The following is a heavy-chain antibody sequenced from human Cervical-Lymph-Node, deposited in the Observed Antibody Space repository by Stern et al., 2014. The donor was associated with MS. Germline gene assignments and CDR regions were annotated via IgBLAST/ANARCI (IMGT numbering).Heavy chain of an antibody. D-gene: IGHD6-13*01. CDR3: AHRGPIGSSWYGVEAFDI. CDR2: IYLDGDK. Sequence: QITLKESGPTLVKPTQTLTLTCTFSGFSLSTSGVGVGWIRQPPGKALEWLALIYLDGDKRYSPSLKSRLAITKDTSKNQVVLTMTNMDPVDTATYYCAHRGPIGSSWYGVEAFDIWGQGTMVTVSS. J-gene: IGHJ3*02. V-gene: IGHV2-5*02. CDR1: GFSLSTSGVG.